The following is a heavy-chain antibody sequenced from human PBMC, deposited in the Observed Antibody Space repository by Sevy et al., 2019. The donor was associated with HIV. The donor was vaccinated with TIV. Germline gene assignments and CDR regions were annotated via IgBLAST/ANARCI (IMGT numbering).Heavy chain of an antibody. CDR1: GFTFSSYA. V-gene: IGHV3-30-3*01. CDR3: ARDLPITGLRSLGMGGSDY. Sequence: GGSLRLSCTASGFTFSSYAMHWVRQAPGKGLEWVAVISYDGSNKYYADSVKGRFTISRDNSKNTLYLQMNSLRAEDTAVYYCARDLPITGLRSLGMGGSDYWGQGTLVTVSS. D-gene: IGHD3-16*01. CDR2: ISYDGSNK. J-gene: IGHJ4*02.